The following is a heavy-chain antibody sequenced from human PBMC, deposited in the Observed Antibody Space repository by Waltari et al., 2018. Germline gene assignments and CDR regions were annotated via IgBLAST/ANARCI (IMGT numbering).Heavy chain of an antibody. CDR3: AKDRSAAAGLFDY. D-gene: IGHD6-13*01. Sequence: EVQLVESGGGWVQPGGSLRLSCAASGFTFSNYAMSWVRQAPGKGLEWVSAISGSGGSTYYADSVKGRFTLSRDNSKNTLYLQMNSLRAEDTAVYYCAKDRSAAAGLFDYWGQGTLVTVSS. CDR1: GFTFSNYA. J-gene: IGHJ4*02. CDR2: ISGSGGST. V-gene: IGHV3-23*04.